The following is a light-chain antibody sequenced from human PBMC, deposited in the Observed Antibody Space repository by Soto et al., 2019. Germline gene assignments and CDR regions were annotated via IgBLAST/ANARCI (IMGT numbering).Light chain of an antibody. V-gene: IGLV2-14*03. CDR3: SSWTTSTTMI. Sequence: QSVLTQPASVSGSPGQSITISCTGTRSDIGAYNFVSWYQQHPGEVPKLMLYDVNVRPSGVSNRFSGSKSGNTASLTISGLQDEDEADYYCSSWTTSTTMIFGGGTQLTVL. CDR2: DVN. J-gene: IGLJ2*01. CDR1: RSDIGAYNF.